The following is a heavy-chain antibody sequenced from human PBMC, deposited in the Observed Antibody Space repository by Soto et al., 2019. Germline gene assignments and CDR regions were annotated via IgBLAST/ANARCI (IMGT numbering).Heavy chain of an antibody. CDR1: GAGDTFSNYG. CDR2: TIPAFGTA. Sequence: QVHLVQSGAEVKSPGSAVKVSCKVSGAGDTFSNYGLNWMRQAPGHGLEWMGGTIPAFGTANYAQKFQGRVTITADTSTTTDYMELRSLRSDDTAVDYCWRHAKTDLPPLDSWGQGNLVSVSS. CDR3: WRHAKTDLPPLDS. J-gene: IGHJ4*02. V-gene: IGHV1-69*06.